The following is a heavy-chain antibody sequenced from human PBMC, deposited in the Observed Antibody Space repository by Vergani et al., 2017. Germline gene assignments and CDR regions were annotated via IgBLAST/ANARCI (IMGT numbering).Heavy chain of an antibody. Sequence: QVQLQQWGAGLLKPSETLSLTCAVYGGSFSGYYWSWIRQPPGKGLEWIGEINHSGSTNYNPSLKSRVTISVETSKNQFSLKLSSVTAAETAVYYCARGLPVPAATVEKGCWFDPWGQGTLVTVSS. J-gene: IGHJ5*02. D-gene: IGHD2-2*01. V-gene: IGHV4-34*01. CDR1: GGSFSGYY. CDR3: ARGLPVPAATVEKGCWFDP. CDR2: INHSGST.